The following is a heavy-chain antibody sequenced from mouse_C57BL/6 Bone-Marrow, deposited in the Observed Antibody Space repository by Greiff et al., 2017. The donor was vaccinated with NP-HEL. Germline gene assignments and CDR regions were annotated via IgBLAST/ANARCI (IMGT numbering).Heavy chain of an antibody. Sequence: DVQLQESGPELVKPGASVKMSCKASGYTFTDYNMHWVKQSHGKSLEWIGYINPNNGGTSYNQKFKGKATLTVNKSSSTAYMELRSLTSEDSAVYYCAPLYYGSSYVGWYFDVWGTGTTVTVSS. J-gene: IGHJ1*03. CDR1: GYTFTDYN. CDR3: APLYYGSSYVGWYFDV. CDR2: INPNNGGT. V-gene: IGHV1-22*01. D-gene: IGHD1-1*01.